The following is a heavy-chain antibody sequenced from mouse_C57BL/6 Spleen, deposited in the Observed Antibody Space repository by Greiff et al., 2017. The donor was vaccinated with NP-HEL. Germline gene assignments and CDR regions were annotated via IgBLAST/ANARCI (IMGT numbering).Heavy chain of an antibody. CDR1: GYAFSSYW. V-gene: IGHV1-80*01. Sequence: VQLQQSGAELVKPGASVKISCKASGYAFSSYWMNWVKQRPGKGLEWIGQIYPGDGDTNYNGKFKGKATLTADKSSSTAYMQLSSLTSEDSAVYFCARRAPIYDGYGRYAMDYWGQGTSVTVSS. CDR2: IYPGDGDT. D-gene: IGHD2-3*01. CDR3: ARRAPIYDGYGRYAMDY. J-gene: IGHJ4*01.